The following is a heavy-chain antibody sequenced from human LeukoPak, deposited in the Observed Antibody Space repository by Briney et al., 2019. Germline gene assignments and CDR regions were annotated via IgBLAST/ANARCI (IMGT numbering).Heavy chain of an antibody. D-gene: IGHD2-21*01. J-gene: IGHJ6*02. CDR1: GFSFSSYW. CDR2: IKTDGSSA. CDR3: ARYCGGDCYGMDV. Sequence: GGSLRLSCAASGFSFSSYWMHWVRQAPGKGLVWVSRIKTDGSSATYADSVKGRFTISRDNAKNTLYLQMSSLRAEDTAVYYCARYCGGDCYGMDVWGQGTTVTVSS. V-gene: IGHV3-74*01.